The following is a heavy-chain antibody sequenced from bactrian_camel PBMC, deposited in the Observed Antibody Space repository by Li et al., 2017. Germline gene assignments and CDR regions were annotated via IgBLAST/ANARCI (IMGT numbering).Heavy chain of an antibody. D-gene: IGHD3*01. J-gene: IGHJ6*01. Sequence: HVQLVESGGGSVQAGGSLRLSCAVSGYTYSSNKCMGWFRQAPGKEREAVSCINWRGGITYYRDSVKSRFTTSRDNAKNTLYLQMNSLEPEDTAIYYCAADVSYFDDEFGGGNYCSPPYFRHWGQGTQVTVS. CDR3: AADVSYFDDEFGGGNYCSPPYFRH. CDR1: GYTYSSNKC. V-gene: IGHV3-3*01. CDR2: INWRGGIT.